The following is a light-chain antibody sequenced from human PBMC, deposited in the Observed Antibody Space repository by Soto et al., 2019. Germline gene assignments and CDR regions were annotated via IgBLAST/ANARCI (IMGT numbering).Light chain of an antibody. CDR2: EVS. CDR1: SSDVGGYNY. J-gene: IGLJ1*01. V-gene: IGLV2-14*01. CDR3: SSYTTSTTYV. Sequence: QSVLTQPASVSGSRGQSITISCTGTSSDVGGYNYVSWYQQHPGKAPKLLIYEVSSGPSGASDRFSGSKSGNTASLTISWLQAEDEADYYCSSYTTSTTYVFGTGTKVTVL.